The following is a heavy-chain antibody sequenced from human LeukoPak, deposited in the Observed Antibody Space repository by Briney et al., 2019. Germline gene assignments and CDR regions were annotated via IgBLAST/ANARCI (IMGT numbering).Heavy chain of an antibody. CDR2: IRSSSSYI. CDR1: GFTFSTYS. J-gene: IGHJ5*02. V-gene: IGHV3-21*01. Sequence: GGSLRLSCAASGFTFSTYSMNWVRQAPGKGLEWVASIRSSSSYIQYADSVKGRFTISRDNAKNSLFLQMNSLRVEDTAVYYCARDAFGEPPYPNWFDPWGQGTLVTVSS. CDR3: ARDAFGEPPYPNWFDP. D-gene: IGHD3-10*01.